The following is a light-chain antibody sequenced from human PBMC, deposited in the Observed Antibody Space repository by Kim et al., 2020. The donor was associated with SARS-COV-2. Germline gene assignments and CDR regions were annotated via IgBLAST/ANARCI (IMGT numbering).Light chain of an antibody. V-gene: IGLV4-69*01. Sequence: QLVLTQSPSASASLGASVKLTCTLSSGHSSYAITWHQQQPEKGPRYLMYLNSDGSHSKGDGIPDRFSGSSSGAERYLTISSLQSDDEADYYCQTWGTGMGVFGGGTQLTV. CDR3: QTWGTGMGV. CDR2: LNSDGSH. J-gene: IGLJ2*01. CDR1: SGHSSYA.